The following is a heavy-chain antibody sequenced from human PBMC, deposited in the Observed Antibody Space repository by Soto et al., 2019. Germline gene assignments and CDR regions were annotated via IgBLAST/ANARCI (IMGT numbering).Heavy chain of an antibody. CDR1: GGSVSSGSYH. CDR3: ARDGHGMDV. Sequence: SETLSLTCTVSGGSVSSGSYHWSWIRQPPGKGLEWIGYIFFTGSTNYNPALKSRVTISVDTSKNQFSLKLRSVTAADTAVYYCARDGHGMDVWGQGTTVTVSS. CDR2: IFFTGST. J-gene: IGHJ6*02. V-gene: IGHV4-61*01.